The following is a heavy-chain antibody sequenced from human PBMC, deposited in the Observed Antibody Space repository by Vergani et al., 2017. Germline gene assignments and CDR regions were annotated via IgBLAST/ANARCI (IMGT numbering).Heavy chain of an antibody. CDR3: ARVNTETNGHLYYYYYMDV. CDR1: GGSFTSYH. CDR2: IDHTGRP. D-gene: IGHD4-11*01. Sequence: QVQLQQWGGGLLKPSETLSLTCVVNGGSFTSYHWTWIRPSPGEGLEWVGDIDHTGRPDYNPSLNSRLTMSVDKSRNQFSLTLNSVTATDTAIYFCARVNTETNGHLYYYYYMDVWGQGTAVTVS. V-gene: IGHV4-34*01. J-gene: IGHJ6*03.